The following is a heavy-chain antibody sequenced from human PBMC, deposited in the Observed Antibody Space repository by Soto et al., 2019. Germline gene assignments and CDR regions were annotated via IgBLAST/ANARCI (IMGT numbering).Heavy chain of an antibody. CDR3: AGDGITMVRGVNYDY. D-gene: IGHD3-10*01. V-gene: IGHV1-18*01. CDR1: GYTCTSYG. J-gene: IGHJ4*02. CDR2: ISAYTGNT. Sequence: QVQLVQSGAEVKKPGASVKVSCKASGYTCTSYGISWVRQAPGQGLDWMGWISAYTGNTNYAQKLQGRVTMTTDTSPSTAYMELRSLRSADPAVYYCAGDGITMVRGVNYDYWGQGTMVTVSS.